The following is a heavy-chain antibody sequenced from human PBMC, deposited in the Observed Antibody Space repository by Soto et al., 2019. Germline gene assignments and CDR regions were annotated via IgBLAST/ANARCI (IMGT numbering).Heavy chain of an antibody. CDR1: GFTFSNAW. D-gene: IGHD3-16*01. J-gene: IGHJ1*01. V-gene: IGHV3-15*07. CDR3: TDGSAVW. Sequence: EVQLVESGGGLVKPGGSLRLSCAASGFTFSNAWMNWVRQAPGKGLEWVGRIKSRSDGGTTDYPAPVQGRFTISRDDSKNTLYLQMSSLNTEVTAVYYCTDGSAVWGGRGTLVTVSS. CDR2: IKSRSDGGTT.